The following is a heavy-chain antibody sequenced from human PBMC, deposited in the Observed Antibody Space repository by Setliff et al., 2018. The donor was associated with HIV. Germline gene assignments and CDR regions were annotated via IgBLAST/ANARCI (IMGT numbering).Heavy chain of an antibody. D-gene: IGHD3-9*01. V-gene: IGHV1-69*13. CDR3: ARGVRYFDWSFPDPFDAFDI. J-gene: IGHJ3*02. Sequence: ASVKVSCKTSGGTFSSYAISWVRQAPGQGLEWMGGIIPIYDTPNYAQTLQGRVTITADESTSTAHMELSSLRSEDTAVYYCARGVRYFDWSFPDPFDAFDIWGQGTMVTVSS. CDR1: GGTFSSYA. CDR2: IIPIYDTP.